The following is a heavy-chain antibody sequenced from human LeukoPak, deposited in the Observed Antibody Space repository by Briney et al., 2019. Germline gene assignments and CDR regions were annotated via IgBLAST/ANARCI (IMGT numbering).Heavy chain of an antibody. V-gene: IGHV4-59*01. CDR1: GGSISDYY. D-gene: IGHD6-19*01. CDR3: ARAHSSGWLVDY. J-gene: IGHJ4*02. CDR2: IYYSGST. Sequence: SETLSLTCTVSGGSISDYYWSWIRQAPVKGLEWIGYIYYSGSTNYNPSLKSRVTISVDTSKNQFSLKLSSVTAADTAVYYCARAHSSGWLVDYWGQGTLVTVSS.